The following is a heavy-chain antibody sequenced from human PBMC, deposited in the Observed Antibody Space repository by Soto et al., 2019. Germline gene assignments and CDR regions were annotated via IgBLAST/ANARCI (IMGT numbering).Heavy chain of an antibody. Sequence: EVQLVESGGGLVQPGESLRLSCEASGFTFSNHWMRWVRQAPGKGPVWVARIKSDGSYTNYADYVKGRFTVSRDNAKNTLFLQMNSLRVEDTAVYYCARNWNGVDYWGQGTLVTVSS. J-gene: IGHJ4*02. D-gene: IGHD1-1*01. CDR3: ARNWNGVDY. V-gene: IGHV3-74*01. CDR2: IKSDGSYT. CDR1: GFTFSNHW.